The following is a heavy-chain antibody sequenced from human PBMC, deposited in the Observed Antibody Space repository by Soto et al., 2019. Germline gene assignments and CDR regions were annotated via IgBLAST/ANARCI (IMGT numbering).Heavy chain of an antibody. CDR1: GGSVSSGSYY. CDR2: IYSSGST. V-gene: IGHV4-61*01. D-gene: IGHD3-22*01. Sequence: SETLSLTCTVSGGSVSSGSYYWSWIRQPPGKGLEWIGYIYSSGSTNYNPSLKSRVTISVDTSKNQFSLKLSSVTAADTAVYYCASGRMGSSGFPRWKNNSYYYYGMDVWGQGTTVTVSS. J-gene: IGHJ6*02. CDR3: ASGRMGSSGFPRWKNNSYYYYGMDV.